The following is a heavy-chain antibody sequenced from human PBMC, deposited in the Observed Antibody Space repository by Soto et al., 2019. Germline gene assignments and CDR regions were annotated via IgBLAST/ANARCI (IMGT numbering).Heavy chain of an antibody. Sequence: QVQLVQSGAGVKKPGSSVKVSCKASGDTFSNYIISWVRQAPGQGLEWMGKITPFLNITSYAQKFQGRVTITADQSPSTASMELTSLRSEDTALYYCANLVVTIRGYQYEYGMDVWGQGTKVIVSS. J-gene: IGHJ6*02. CDR1: GDTFSNYI. V-gene: IGHV1-69*02. CDR2: ITPFLNIT. D-gene: IGHD2-2*01. CDR3: ANLVVTIRGYQYEYGMDV.